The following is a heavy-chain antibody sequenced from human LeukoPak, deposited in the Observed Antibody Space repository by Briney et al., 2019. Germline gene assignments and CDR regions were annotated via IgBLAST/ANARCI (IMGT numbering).Heavy chain of an antibody. CDR2: IRYDGSNK. J-gene: IGHJ5*02. CDR1: GFTFSSYG. D-gene: IGHD3-3*01. CDR3: AKELEATYYDFWSGQNWFDP. Sequence: TGGSLRLSCAASGFTFSSYGMHWVRQAPGKGLEWVAFIRYDGSNKYYADSVKGRFTISRDNSKNTLYLQMNSLRAEDTAVYYCAKELEATYYDFWSGQNWFDPWGQGTLATVSS. V-gene: IGHV3-30*02.